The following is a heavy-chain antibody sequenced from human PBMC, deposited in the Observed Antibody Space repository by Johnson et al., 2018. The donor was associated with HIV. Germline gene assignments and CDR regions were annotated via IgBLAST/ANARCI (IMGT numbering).Heavy chain of an antibody. J-gene: IGHJ3*02. CDR2: ISGRGGST. Sequence: VQLVESGGGVVQPGRSLRLSCAASGFTFNSYAMSWVRQAPGKGLECVSAISGRGGSTYYADSVKGRFTISRDNSKNTLYMQMNSLRGEDTAVYYCARGIDGSAQNSDAFDNWGQGTMVTVSS. D-gene: IGHD5-24*01. V-gene: IGHV3-23*04. CDR1: GFTFNSYA. CDR3: ARGIDGSAQNSDAFDN.